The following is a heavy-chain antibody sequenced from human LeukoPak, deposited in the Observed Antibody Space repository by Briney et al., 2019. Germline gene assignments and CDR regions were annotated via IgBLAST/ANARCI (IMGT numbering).Heavy chain of an antibody. D-gene: IGHD3-22*01. Sequence: ASVKVSCKASGYTFTGYYMHWVRQATGQGLEWMGWMNPNSGNTGYAQKFQGRVTMTRNPSISTAYMELSSLRSEDTAVYYCARGRGNSGYYYDSSAPGYWGQGTLVTVSS. CDR3: ARGRGNSGYYYDSSAPGY. J-gene: IGHJ4*02. V-gene: IGHV1-8*02. CDR2: MNPNSGNT. CDR1: GYTFTGYY.